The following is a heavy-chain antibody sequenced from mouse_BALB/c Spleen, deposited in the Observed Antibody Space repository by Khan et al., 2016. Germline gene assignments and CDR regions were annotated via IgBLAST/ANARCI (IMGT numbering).Heavy chain of an antibody. Sequence: EVQLQESGPELVKPGASVKMSCKASGYTFTNYVMHWVKQKPGQGLEWIGYINPYIDGTEYTEKFKGKATLTTGKSSSTAYQELSSLTSEDSAVYYCARERESWIIYCCFDVWGEGTTVTVSS. V-gene: IGHV1S136*01. CDR1: GYTFTNYV. D-gene: IGHD1-1*01. CDR2: INPYIDGT. CDR3: ARERESWIIYCCFDV. J-gene: IGHJ1*01.